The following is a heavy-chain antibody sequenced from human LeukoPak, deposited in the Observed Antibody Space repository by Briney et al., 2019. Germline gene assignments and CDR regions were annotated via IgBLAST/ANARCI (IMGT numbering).Heavy chain of an antibody. V-gene: IGHV4-34*01. J-gene: IGHJ4*02. CDR2: INHSGST. Sequence: PSETLSLTCAVYGGSFSGYYWSWIRQPPGKGLEWIGEINHSGSTNYNPSLKSRVTISVDTSKNQFSLKLSSVTAADTAVYYRSRTLRNNDYGGKGTLVPVSS. D-gene: IGHD4-17*01. CDR3: SRTLRNNDY. CDR1: GGSFSGYY.